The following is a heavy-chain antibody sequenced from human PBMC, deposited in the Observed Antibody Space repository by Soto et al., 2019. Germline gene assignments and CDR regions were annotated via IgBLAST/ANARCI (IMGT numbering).Heavy chain of an antibody. CDR2: IIPIFGTA. Sequence: SVKVSCKASGGTFSSYAISWVRQAPGQGLEWMGGIIPIFGTANYAQKFQGRVTIIADKSMSTDYMELRSLRSDDTAVYYCARDRSVVVPGAIPTYYYYGMGVWGQGTTVTVSS. J-gene: IGHJ6*02. D-gene: IGHD2-2*01. CDR1: GGTFSSYA. CDR3: ARDRSVVVPGAIPTYYYYGMGV. V-gene: IGHV1-69*06.